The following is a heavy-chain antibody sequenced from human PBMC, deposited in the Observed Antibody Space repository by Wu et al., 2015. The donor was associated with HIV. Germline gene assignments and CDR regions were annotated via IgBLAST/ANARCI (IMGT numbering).Heavy chain of an antibody. V-gene: IGHV1-18*01. Sequence: VQLVRSGGEVKKPGASVRIACKSSGYIFTDYGIHWVRQAPGEGLEWMGWISAQNGNTKYAQKFQDRVMMTTETSSSTAYMELRSLRSDDTAVYYCALGNDPRIWGQGTLVTVSS. J-gene: IGHJ4*02. CDR3: ALGNDPRI. CDR1: GYIFTDYG. CDR2: ISAQNGNT.